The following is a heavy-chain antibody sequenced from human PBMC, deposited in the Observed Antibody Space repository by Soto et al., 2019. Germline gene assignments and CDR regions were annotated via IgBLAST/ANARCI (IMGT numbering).Heavy chain of an antibody. Sequence: GESLKISCKGSGYSFTSYWISWVRQMPGKGLEWMGRIDPSDSYTNYSPSFQGHVTIPADKSISTAYLQWSSLKASDTAMYYCAGNVLRYFDWLNGAFDIWGQGTMVTVSS. CDR1: GYSFTSYW. D-gene: IGHD3-9*01. V-gene: IGHV5-10-1*01. CDR2: IDPSDSYT. J-gene: IGHJ3*02. CDR3: AGNVLRYFDWLNGAFDI.